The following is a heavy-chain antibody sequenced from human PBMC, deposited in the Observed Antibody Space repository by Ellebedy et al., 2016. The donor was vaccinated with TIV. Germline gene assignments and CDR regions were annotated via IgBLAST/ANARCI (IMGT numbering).Heavy chain of an antibody. CDR3: AKGTFCTHGICHLTWFDA. CDR1: GFTFSSYP. D-gene: IGHD2-8*01. V-gene: IGHV3-30*14. Sequence: GGSLRLXCAASGFTFSSYPMHWVRQAPDKGLEWVAVISYDGSNKYYADSVKGRFTISRDNSKNALYLHMTSLRAEDTAVYFCAKGTFCTHGICHLTWFDAWGQGTLVTVSS. CDR2: ISYDGSNK. J-gene: IGHJ5*02.